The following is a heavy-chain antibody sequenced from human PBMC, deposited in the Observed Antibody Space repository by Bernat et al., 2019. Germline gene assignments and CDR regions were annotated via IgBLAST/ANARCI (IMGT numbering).Heavy chain of an antibody. D-gene: IGHD1-26*01. CDR2: IYHSGST. CDR1: GGSISSYY. V-gene: IGHV4-59*12. CDR3: ARDLEGATPFDY. Sequence: QVQLQESGPGLVKPSETLSLTCTVSGGSISSYYWSWIRQPPGKGLEWIGEIYHSGSTNYNPSLKSRVTISVDKSKNQFSLKLSSVTAADTAVYYCARDLEGATPFDYWGQGTLVTVSS. J-gene: IGHJ4*02.